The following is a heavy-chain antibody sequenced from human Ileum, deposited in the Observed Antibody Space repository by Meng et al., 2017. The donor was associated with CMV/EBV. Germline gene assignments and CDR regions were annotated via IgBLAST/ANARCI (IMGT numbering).Heavy chain of an antibody. CDR1: GGSMSGYY. CDR3: AREVDVDGAVPQKGGYYYDY. CDR2: IYVSVST. D-gene: IGHD3-3*01. Sequence: PEAGPGLVKPSETLSLTCSVSGGSMSGYYWGWIRQPAGKGLEGIGRIYVSVSTDYNPSLKRRATMSVDTSKKQFSLRLTSVTAADTAVYFCAREVDVDGAVPQKGGYYYDYWGQGILVTVSS. J-gene: IGHJ4*02. V-gene: IGHV4-4*07.